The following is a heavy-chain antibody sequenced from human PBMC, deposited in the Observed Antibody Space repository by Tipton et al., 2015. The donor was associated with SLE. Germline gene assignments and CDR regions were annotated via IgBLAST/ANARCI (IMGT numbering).Heavy chain of an antibody. J-gene: IGHJ5*02. CDR3: AREAGTSTGSPVDP. Sequence: TLSLTCSVFGGFFSGFYWSWIRQSPVKGLDWIGEINQCGRINYNPSLQSRVTISIDKSKSQFSLKLSSVTAADTAVYYCAREAGTSTGSPVDPWGHGTLVTVSS. CDR1: GGFFSGFY. V-gene: IGHV4-34*01. D-gene: IGHD2-2*01. CDR2: INQCGRI.